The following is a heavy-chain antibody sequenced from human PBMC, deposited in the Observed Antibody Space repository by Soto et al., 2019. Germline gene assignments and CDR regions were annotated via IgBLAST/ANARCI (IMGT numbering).Heavy chain of an antibody. Sequence: SETLSLTCTVSGGSINDHYWSWIRQPPGMGLEWIGYIYYSGSTYYNPSLESRVTISIASSKNQFSLRLRSVAAADTAVYYCARGAYGDSKLFDYWGQGTLVTVSS. CDR2: IYYSGST. CDR3: ARGAYGDSKLFDY. D-gene: IGHD4-17*01. J-gene: IGHJ4*02. CDR1: GGSINDHY. V-gene: IGHV4-59*11.